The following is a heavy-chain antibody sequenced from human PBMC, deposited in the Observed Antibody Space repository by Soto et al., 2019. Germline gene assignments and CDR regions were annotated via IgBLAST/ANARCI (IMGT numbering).Heavy chain of an antibody. D-gene: IGHD3-16*01. J-gene: IGHJ4*02. CDR3: TKDTFGAEDY. CDR2: INGDGSIT. Sequence: GWSLRLSCASSVFTFSYYWMHWVRQAPGKGLMWVSRINGDGSITNYADSVKGRFTISRDNAKNTLYLQMNSLRAEDTAVYYCTKDTFGAEDYWGQGTLVTVSS. CDR1: VFTFSYYW. V-gene: IGHV3-74*01.